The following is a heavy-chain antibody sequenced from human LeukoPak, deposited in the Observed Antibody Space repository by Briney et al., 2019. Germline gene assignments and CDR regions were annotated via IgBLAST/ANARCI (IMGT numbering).Heavy chain of an antibody. J-gene: IGHJ6*03. CDR3: ARHSSGYYYPYYYYMDV. CDR2: INHVGIT. V-gene: IGHV4-34*01. Sequence: SSETLSLTCAVYGESFDGYYWSWIRQSPGKGLEWIGHINHVGITNHNPSLKSRVTISVDTSKNQFSLKLSSVTAADTAVYYCARHSSGYYYPYYYYMDVWGKGTTVTISS. D-gene: IGHD3-22*01. CDR1: GESFDGYY.